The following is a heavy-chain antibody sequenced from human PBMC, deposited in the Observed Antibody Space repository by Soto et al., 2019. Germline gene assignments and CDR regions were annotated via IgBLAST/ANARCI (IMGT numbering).Heavy chain of an antibody. J-gene: IGHJ5*02. Sequence: SVKVSCKASGGTFSSYAISWVRQAPGQGLEWMGGIIPIFGTANYAQKFQGRVTITADGSTSTAYMELSSLRSEDTAVYYCASDPLPGYNWFDPWGQGTLVTVSS. V-gene: IGHV1-69*13. CDR3: ASDPLPGYNWFDP. CDR2: IIPIFGTA. D-gene: IGHD2-2*01. CDR1: GGTFSSYA.